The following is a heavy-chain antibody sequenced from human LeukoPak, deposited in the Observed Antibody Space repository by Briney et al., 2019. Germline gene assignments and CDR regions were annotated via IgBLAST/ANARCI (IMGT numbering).Heavy chain of an antibody. D-gene: IGHD2-2*01. J-gene: IGHJ3*02. CDR3: TRDRRYCSSTSCLKPFDI. Sequence: HPWRSLRLSCTASGFTFGDYAMSWVRQAPGKGLEWVGFIRSKAYGGTTEYAASVKGRFTISRDDSKSIAYLQMNSLKTEDTAVYYCTRDRRYCSSTSCLKPFDIWGQGTMVTVSS. CDR2: IRSKAYGGTT. CDR1: GFTFGDYA. V-gene: IGHV3-49*04.